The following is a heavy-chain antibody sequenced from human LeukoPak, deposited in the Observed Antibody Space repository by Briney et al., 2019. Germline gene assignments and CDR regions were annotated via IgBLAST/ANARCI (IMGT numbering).Heavy chain of an antibody. D-gene: IGHD6-19*01. CDR3: ARSQNLGAVAGYFDY. CDR1: GFTFSSYS. V-gene: IGHV3-21*01. Sequence: KPGGSLRLSCAASGFTFSSYSMNWVRQAPGKGLEWVSSISSSSSYIYYADSVKGRFTISRDNAKNSLYLQMNSLRAEDTAVYYCARSQNLGAVAGYFDYWGQGTLVTVSS. J-gene: IGHJ4*02. CDR2: ISSSSSYI.